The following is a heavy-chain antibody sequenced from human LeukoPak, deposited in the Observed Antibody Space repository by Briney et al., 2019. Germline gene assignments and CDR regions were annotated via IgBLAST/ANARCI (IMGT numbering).Heavy chain of an antibody. CDR3: ARAYYYGSGSYGLDY. V-gene: IGHV4-39*07. D-gene: IGHD3-10*01. CDR1: GDSINTYNYY. CDR2: IYYSGGT. Sequence: SETLSLTCTVSGDSINTYNYYWGWIRQTPGRGLEWIGSIYYSGGTFYHPSLKSRVTISVDASKNQFSLKLTSVTAADTAVYYCARAYYYGSGSYGLDYWGQGTLVTVSS. J-gene: IGHJ4*02.